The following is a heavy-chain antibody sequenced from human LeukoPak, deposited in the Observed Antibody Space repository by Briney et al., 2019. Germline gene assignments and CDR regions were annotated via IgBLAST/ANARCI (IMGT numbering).Heavy chain of an antibody. CDR3: AKAYTPYLSSSWSIKH. V-gene: IGHV3-23*01. J-gene: IGHJ1*01. CDR2: ISGSGGSA. CDR1: GFTFSSYA. D-gene: IGHD6-13*01. Sequence: PGGSLRLSCAASGFTFSSYAMSWVRQAPGKGLEWVSAISGSGGSAYYADSVKGRFTISRDNSKNTLYLQMNSLRAEDTAVYYCAKAYTPYLSSSWSIKHWGQGTLVTVSS.